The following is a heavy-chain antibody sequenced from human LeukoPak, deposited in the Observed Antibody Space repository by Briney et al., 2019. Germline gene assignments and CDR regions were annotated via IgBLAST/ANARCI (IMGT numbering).Heavy chain of an antibody. D-gene: IGHD3-10*01. J-gene: IGHJ4*02. CDR3: ARAMVRGVIPY. Sequence: GGSLRLSCEASGFTFRAYAMHWVRQAPGKGLEWLAVISNDGTIQYYADSVKGRFTISRDNSRNIMNLQTDSLRPEDTALYYCARAMVRGVIPYWGQGTLVTVSS. CDR2: ISNDGTIQ. V-gene: IGHV3-30*04. CDR1: GFTFRAYA.